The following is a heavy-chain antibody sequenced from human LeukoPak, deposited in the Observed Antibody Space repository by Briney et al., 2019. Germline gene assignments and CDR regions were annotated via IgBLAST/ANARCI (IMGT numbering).Heavy chain of an antibody. D-gene: IGHD5-24*01. V-gene: IGHV3-48*01. J-gene: IGHJ4*02. CDR2: ISSSSSTI. CDR3: ASEDGHNPNLGFDY. Sequence: PGGSLRLSCAASGFTFSSYSMNWVRQAPGKGLEWVSYISSSSSTIYYADSVKGRFTISRDTSKNTLYLQMNSLRAEDAAVYYCASEDGHNPNLGFDYWGQGTLVTVSS. CDR1: GFTFSSYS.